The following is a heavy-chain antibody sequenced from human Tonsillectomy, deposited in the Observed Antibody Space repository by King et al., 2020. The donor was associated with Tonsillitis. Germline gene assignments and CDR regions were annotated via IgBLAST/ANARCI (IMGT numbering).Heavy chain of an antibody. J-gene: IGHJ1*01. V-gene: IGHV3-15*01. Sequence: QLVEXGGGLVRPGGSXRXSCAAXGFPFPNAWMSWVRQAPGKXLEWVGRIXSKTAGGTTDYAAXVXXRFXXSRDDXKXTLYLQMXTLKTEDTAVYYCXTXXGXXHAXYSXXWGXXXXVTXAS. CDR1: GFPFPNAW. CDR3: XTXXGXXHAXYSXX. CDR2: IXSKTAGGTT.